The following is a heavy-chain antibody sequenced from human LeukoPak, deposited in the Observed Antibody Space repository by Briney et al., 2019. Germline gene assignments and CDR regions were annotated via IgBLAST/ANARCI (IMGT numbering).Heavy chain of an antibody. CDR3: ARVLRGGNTIYAFHI. V-gene: IGHV4-31*11. CDR1: GGSISSGGYY. D-gene: IGHD4-23*01. Sequence: PSETLSLTCAVSGGSISSGGYYWSWMRQHPGKGLAWIGYIYYSGSTYYNPSLKSRITISVDTSKNQFSLKLSSVTAADTAVYYCARVLRGGNTIYAFHIWGQGTMVTVSS. CDR2: IYYSGST. J-gene: IGHJ3*02.